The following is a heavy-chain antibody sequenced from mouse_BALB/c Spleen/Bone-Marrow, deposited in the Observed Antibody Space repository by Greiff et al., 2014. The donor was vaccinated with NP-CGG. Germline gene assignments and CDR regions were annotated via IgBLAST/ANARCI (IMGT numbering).Heavy chain of an antibody. CDR2: ISTYYGDA. Sequence: ESGAELVRPGVSVKISCKGSGYTFTDYAMHWVKQSHAKSLEWIGVISTYYGDARYNQNFKGKATMTVDRSSSTAYMELARLTSEDSAIYYCARRYANPYYAMDYRGQGTSVTVSS. D-gene: IGHD2-10*02. CDR3: ARRYANPYYAMDY. CDR1: GYTFTDYA. V-gene: IGHV1S137*01. J-gene: IGHJ4*01.